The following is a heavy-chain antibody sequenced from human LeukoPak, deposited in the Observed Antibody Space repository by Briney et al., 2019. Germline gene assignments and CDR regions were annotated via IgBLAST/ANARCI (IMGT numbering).Heavy chain of an antibody. Sequence: ASVKVSCKASGGTFSSYAISWVRQAPGQGLEWMGGIIPIFGTANYAQKFQGRVTITTDESTSTAYMELSSLRSEDTAVYYCARDLSSVSYNWYYGRPNDAFDIWGQGTMVTVSS. D-gene: IGHD1-7*01. CDR3: ARDLSSVSYNWYYGRPNDAFDI. V-gene: IGHV1-69*05. J-gene: IGHJ3*02. CDR2: IIPIFGTA. CDR1: GGTFSSYA.